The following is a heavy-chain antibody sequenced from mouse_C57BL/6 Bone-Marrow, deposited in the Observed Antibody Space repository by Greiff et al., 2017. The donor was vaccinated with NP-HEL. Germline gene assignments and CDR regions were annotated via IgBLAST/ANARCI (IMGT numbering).Heavy chain of an antibody. CDR1: DYAFSSSW. V-gene: IGHV1-82*01. J-gene: IGHJ2*01. Sequence: QVQLQQSGPELVKPGASVKISCKASDYAFSSSWMNWVKQRPGKGLEWIGRIYPGDGDTNYNGKFKGKATLTADKSSSTAYMQLSSLTSEDSAVYFCARYYFDYWGQGTTLTVSS. CDR2: IYPGDGDT. CDR3: ARYYFDY.